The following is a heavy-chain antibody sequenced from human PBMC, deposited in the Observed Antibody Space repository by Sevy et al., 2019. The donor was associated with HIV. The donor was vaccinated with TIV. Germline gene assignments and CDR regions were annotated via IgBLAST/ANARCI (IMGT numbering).Heavy chain of an antibody. CDR1: GFTFSSYA. CDR2: ISGSGGST. CDR3: AKDEIWSRLVPGY. V-gene: IGHV3-23*01. D-gene: IGHD6-19*01. J-gene: IGHJ4*02. Sequence: WGSLRLSCAASGFTFSSYAMSWVRQAPGKGLEWVSAISGSGGSTYYADSVKGRFTISRDNSKNTLYLQMNSLRAEDTAVYYCAKDEIWSRLVPGYWGQGTLVTVSS.